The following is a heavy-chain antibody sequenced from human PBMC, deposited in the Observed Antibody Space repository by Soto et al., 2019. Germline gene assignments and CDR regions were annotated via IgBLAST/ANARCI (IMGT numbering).Heavy chain of an antibody. CDR2: ISDTGAST. J-gene: IGHJ4*02. Sequence: GGSLILSCAASGFTFKESAMNWVRQAPGKGLEWVASISDTGASTWYAESVRGRLSISRDNSKSTLYLQMNSLRGEDTAVYYCAKGRGSGWAWYFDNWGQGTLVTVSS. V-gene: IGHV3-23*01. D-gene: IGHD6-19*01. CDR3: AKGRGSGWAWYFDN. CDR1: GFTFKESA.